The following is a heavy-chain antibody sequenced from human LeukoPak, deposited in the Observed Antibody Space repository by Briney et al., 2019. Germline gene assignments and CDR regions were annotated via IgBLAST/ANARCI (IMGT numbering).Heavy chain of an antibody. J-gene: IGHJ4*02. CDR2: IYYSGST. V-gene: IGHV4-59*01. D-gene: IGHD3-3*01. CDR3: ARGVFGVAMNFDY. CDR1: GGSISSYY. Sequence: SETLSLTCTVSGGSISSYYWSWIRQPPGKGLEWIGYIYYSGSTNYNPSLKSRVTISVETSKNQFSLKLSSVTAADTAVYYCARGVFGVAMNFDYWGQGTLVTVSS.